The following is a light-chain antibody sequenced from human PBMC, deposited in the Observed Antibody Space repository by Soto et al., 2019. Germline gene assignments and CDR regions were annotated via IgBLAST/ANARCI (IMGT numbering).Light chain of an antibody. Sequence: NFMLTQPHSVSESPGKTITISCTRSSGSIASNYVQWYQQRPGSAPTTVIYEHDQRPSGVPDRFSGSIDSSSNSASLTISGLKTEDEADYYFQSYDSSNQVFGGGTKLTVL. CDR2: EHD. V-gene: IGLV6-57*04. CDR3: QSYDSSNQV. J-gene: IGLJ3*02. CDR1: SGSIASNY.